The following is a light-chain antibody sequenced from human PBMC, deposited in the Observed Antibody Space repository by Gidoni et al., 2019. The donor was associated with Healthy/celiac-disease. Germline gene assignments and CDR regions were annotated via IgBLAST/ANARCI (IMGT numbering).Light chain of an antibody. CDR2: GAS. CDR1: QRVSSN. J-gene: IGKJ1*01. Sequence: EIVMTQSPATLSVSPGERAILSCRSSQRVSSNLAWYQQKPGQAPRLLIYGASTRATGITSRFSGSVSGTEFTLTISSLQSEDFAVYYCQQYNNWPPWTFGQGTKVEIK. CDR3: QQYNNWPPWT. V-gene: IGKV3-15*01.